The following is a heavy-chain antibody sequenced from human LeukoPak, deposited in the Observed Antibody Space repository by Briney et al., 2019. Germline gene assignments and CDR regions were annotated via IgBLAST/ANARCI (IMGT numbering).Heavy chain of an antibody. CDR1: GGTFSGNA. D-gene: IGHD6-19*01. CDR3: ARTAGVAVALSLGY. Sequence: SVTVSCKXSGGTFSGNAISWVQQAPGQGLEWMGGIIPIFGTANYAQKFQGRVTITADESTSTAYMELSSLRSEDTAVYYCARTAGVAVALSLGYWGQGTLVTVSS. V-gene: IGHV1-69*13. CDR2: IIPIFGTA. J-gene: IGHJ4*02.